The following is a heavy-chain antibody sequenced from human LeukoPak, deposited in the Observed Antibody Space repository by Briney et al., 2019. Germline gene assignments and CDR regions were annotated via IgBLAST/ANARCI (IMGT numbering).Heavy chain of an antibody. D-gene: IGHD3-22*01. Sequence: ASVKVSCKASGFTFTSSAMQWVRQARGQRLEWIGWIVVGSGNTNYAQKFQERVTITRDMSTSTAYMELSSLRSEDTAVYYCATLPLDSSGYYVGYWGQGTLVTVS. V-gene: IGHV1-58*02. J-gene: IGHJ4*02. CDR3: ATLPLDSSGYYVGY. CDR2: IVVGSGNT. CDR1: GFTFTSSA.